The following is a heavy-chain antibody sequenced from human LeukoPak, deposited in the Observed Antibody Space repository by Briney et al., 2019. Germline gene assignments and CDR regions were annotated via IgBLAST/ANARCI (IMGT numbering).Heavy chain of an antibody. Sequence: PGRSLRLSCAASGFSFEDYAMHWVRQPPGKGLEWVSGVSWNSGNVGYADSVKGRFTISRDNAKNFLYLQMSSLRAEDTALYYCAKAAYGDFQSTVDYWGRGTLVTASS. CDR2: VSWNSGNV. CDR3: AKAAYGDFQSTVDY. CDR1: GFSFEDYA. D-gene: IGHD4-17*01. V-gene: IGHV3-9*01. J-gene: IGHJ4*02.